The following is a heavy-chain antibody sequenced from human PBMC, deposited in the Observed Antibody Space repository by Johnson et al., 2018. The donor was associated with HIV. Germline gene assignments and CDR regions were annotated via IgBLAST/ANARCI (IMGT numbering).Heavy chain of an antibody. V-gene: IGHV3-23*04. CDR3: AKDPNGYCGGDCLSPGAFDI. D-gene: IGHD2-21*01. CDR2: ISGSGGST. Sequence: EVQLVESGGGLVQPGGSLRLSCAASGFTFSSYAMSWVRQAPGKGLEWVSAISGSGGSTYYADSVKGRFTISRDNSKNTVYLQMNSLRAEDTAVYYCAKDPNGYCGGDCLSPGAFDIWGQGTMVTVSS. J-gene: IGHJ3*02. CDR1: GFTFSSYA.